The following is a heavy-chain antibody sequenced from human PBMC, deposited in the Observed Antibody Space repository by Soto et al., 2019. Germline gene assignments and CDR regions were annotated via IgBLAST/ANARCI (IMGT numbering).Heavy chain of an antibody. V-gene: IGHV1-58*01. CDR2: IVVGSGNT. Sequence: ASVKVSCKASGFTFTSSAVQWVRQARGQRLEWIGWIVVGSGNTNYAQKFQERDTITRDMSTSTAYMELSSLRSEDTAVYYCAAGPFPYYYDSSGAYYYYGMDVWGQGTTVTVSS. CDR1: GFTFTSSA. J-gene: IGHJ6*02. CDR3: AAGPFPYYYDSSGAYYYYGMDV. D-gene: IGHD3-22*01.